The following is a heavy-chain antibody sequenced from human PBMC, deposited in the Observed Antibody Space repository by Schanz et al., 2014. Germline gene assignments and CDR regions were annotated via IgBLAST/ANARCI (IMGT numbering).Heavy chain of an antibody. D-gene: IGHD6-13*01. CDR1: RYTFNTYG. CDR2: ISAYNGNT. J-gene: IGHJ4*02. CDR3: ARDGVDAAAGGNY. Sequence: QGQLVQSGPEVKEPGASVKVSCEASRYTFNTYGLNWVRQAPGQGLEWMGWISAYNGNTNYAPKIQGRVTMTTDTSTSTAYMELRSLRSDDTAMYYCARDGVDAAAGGNYWGQGTLVTVSS. V-gene: IGHV1-18*01.